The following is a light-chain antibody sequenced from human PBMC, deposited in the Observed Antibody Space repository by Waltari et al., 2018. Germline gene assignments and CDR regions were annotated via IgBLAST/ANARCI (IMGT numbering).Light chain of an antibody. Sequence: QSALTPPASVSGSPGQSITISCTGTTINIGSYKITSWYQHHPGQAPKVVIYEDEKRPSGISDRCSGCKSGNTASLTISGRQAEDEADYYCASYLGGNIWVFGGGTRLTV. J-gene: IGLJ3*02. CDR3: ASYLGGNIWV. V-gene: IGLV2-23*01. CDR1: TINIGSYKI. CDR2: EDE.